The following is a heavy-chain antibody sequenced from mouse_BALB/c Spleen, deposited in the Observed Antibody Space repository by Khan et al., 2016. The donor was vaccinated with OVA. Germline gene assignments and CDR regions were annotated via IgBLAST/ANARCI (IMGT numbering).Heavy chain of an antibody. D-gene: IGHD1-1*01. CDR1: GYTFTSYW. CDR2: IAPGSGSS. CDR3: AGENYYGRTCYAMDY. V-gene: IGHV1S41*01. Sequence: DLVKPGASVKLSCKASGYTFTSYWINWIKQRPGQGLEWIGRIAPGSGSSSYNEMFKGKATLTLDTSSSTAYIQLSSLPSEASACYFCAGENYYGRTCYAMDYWGQGTSVTVSS. J-gene: IGHJ4*01.